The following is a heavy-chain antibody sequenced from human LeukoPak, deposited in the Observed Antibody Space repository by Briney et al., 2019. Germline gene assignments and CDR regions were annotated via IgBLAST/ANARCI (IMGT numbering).Heavy chain of an antibody. J-gene: IGHJ4*02. CDR1: RFTVSSNY. V-gene: IGHV3-33*06. Sequence: PGGSLRLSCSASRFTVSSNYISWVRQAPAKGLEGGAVIWYDGSNKYYADFVKGRFTISRDHSKNTLYLQMNSLRAEDTAVYYCAKDGAQQLVRYYFDYWGQGTLVTVSS. D-gene: IGHD6-13*01. CDR3: AKDGAQQLVRYYFDY. CDR2: IWYDGSNK.